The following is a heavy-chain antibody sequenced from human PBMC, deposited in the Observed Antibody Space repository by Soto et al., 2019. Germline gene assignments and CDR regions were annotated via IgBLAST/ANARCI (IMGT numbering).Heavy chain of an antibody. D-gene: IGHD5-18*01. J-gene: IGHJ4*02. V-gene: IGHV3-15*01. CDR3: TTFMDTAMVHFDY. CDR2: IKSKTDGGTT. CDR1: GFTFSNAW. Sequence: EVQLVESGGGLVKPGGSLRLSCAASGFTFSNAWMSWVRQAPGKGLEWVGRIKSKTDGGTTDYAAPVKGRFTISRDDSKNTLYLQMNSLKTEDTAVDYCTTFMDTAMVHFDYWGQGTLVTVSS.